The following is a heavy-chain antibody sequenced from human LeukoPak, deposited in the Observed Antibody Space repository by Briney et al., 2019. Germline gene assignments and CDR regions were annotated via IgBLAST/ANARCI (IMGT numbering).Heavy chain of an antibody. Sequence: PGGSLRLSCAASGFTFSSYAMSWVRQAPGKGLEWVSAISGSGGSTNYADSVKGRFTISRDNSKNTLYLQMNSLRAGDTAVYYCAKRSAVAGPLDYWGQGTLVTVSS. CDR3: AKRSAVAGPLDY. V-gene: IGHV3-23*01. J-gene: IGHJ4*02. CDR1: GFTFSSYA. D-gene: IGHD6-19*01. CDR2: ISGSGGST.